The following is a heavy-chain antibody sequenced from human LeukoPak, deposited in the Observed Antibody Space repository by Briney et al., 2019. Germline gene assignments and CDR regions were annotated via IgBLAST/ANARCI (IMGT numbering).Heavy chain of an antibody. Sequence: GGSLRLSCAASGFTFGTYAMHWVRQAPGKGLEWLAMVRYDGRSKYYADSLKGRFTISRDNSKNTLYLQMNSLRAEDTAVYYCAREMEGSGWSPDYWGQGTLVTVSS. CDR1: GFTFGTYA. D-gene: IGHD6-19*01. J-gene: IGHJ4*02. CDR2: VRYDGRSK. CDR3: AREMEGSGWSPDY. V-gene: IGHV3-30*02.